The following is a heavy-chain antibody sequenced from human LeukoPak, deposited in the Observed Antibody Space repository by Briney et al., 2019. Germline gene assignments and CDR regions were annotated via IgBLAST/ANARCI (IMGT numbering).Heavy chain of an antibody. CDR3: ARVHFWSGYYSRGNWFDP. CDR2: IYPSGST. J-gene: IGHJ5*02. Sequence: SQTLSLTCTVSGGSINSSSYYWSWIRQPAGKGLEWIGRIYPSGSTNYNPSLKSRVTISVDTSKNQFSLNLSSVTAADTGVSYCARVHFWSGYYSRGNWFDPWGQGTLVTVSS. V-gene: IGHV4-61*02. D-gene: IGHD3-3*02. CDR1: GGSINSSSYY.